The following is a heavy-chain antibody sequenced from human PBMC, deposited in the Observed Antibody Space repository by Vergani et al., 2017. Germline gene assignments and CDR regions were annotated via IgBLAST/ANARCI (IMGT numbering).Heavy chain of an antibody. CDR3: AGGASGDYVSSFDY. D-gene: IGHD4-17*01. V-gene: IGHV3-30-3*01. CDR1: GFTFSSYA. J-gene: IGHJ4*02. Sequence: QVQLVESGGGVVQPGRSLRLSCAASGFTFSSYAMHWVRQAPGQGREWVAVISYDGSNKYYADSVKGRFTISRDNSKKTLYLQMKSLRAEDTAVYYCAGGASGDYVSSFDYGGQGTLVTVSS. CDR2: ISYDGSNK.